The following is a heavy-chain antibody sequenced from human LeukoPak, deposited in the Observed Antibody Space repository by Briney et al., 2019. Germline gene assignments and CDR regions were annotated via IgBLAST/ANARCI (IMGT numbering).Heavy chain of an antibody. V-gene: IGHV4-61*01. CDR1: GGSVSSGSYY. D-gene: IGHD3-10*02. CDR3: VSRAPRDNYVRYLPMNY. CDR2: IYYSGST. Sequence: SETLSLTCTVSGGSVSSGSYYWSWIRQPPGKGLEWIGYIYYSGSTNYNPSLKSRVTISVDTSKNQFSLKLSSVTAADTAVYYCVSRAPRDNYVRYLPMNYWGQGTLVSVSS. J-gene: IGHJ4*02.